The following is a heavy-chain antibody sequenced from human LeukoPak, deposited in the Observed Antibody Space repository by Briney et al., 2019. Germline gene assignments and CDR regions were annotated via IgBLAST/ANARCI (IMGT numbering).Heavy chain of an antibody. V-gene: IGHV4-34*01. CDR2: INHSGST. D-gene: IGHD3-22*01. CDR1: GSSITAFY. J-gene: IGHJ4*02. Sequence: SETLSLTCNVSGSSITAFYWSWIRQPPGKGLEWIGEINHSGSTNYNPSLKSRVTISVDTSKNQFSLKLSSVTAADTAVYYCARRGVYYDSSGYHYYFDYWGQGTLVTVSS. CDR3: ARRGVYYDSSGYHYYFDY.